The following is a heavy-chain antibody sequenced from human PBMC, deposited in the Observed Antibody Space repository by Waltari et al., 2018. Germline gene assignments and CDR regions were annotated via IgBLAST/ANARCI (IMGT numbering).Heavy chain of an antibody. Sequence: EVQLLESGGGLVQPGGSLRLSCTASGFTFSNYDMNWGRLAPGRGLGWVSRVSGSDALTDYAYSGKGRFIISRENSKNTLFLQMNSLRAEDTAIYYCAKDLTGWGAFDIWGQGTMVTVSS. J-gene: IGHJ3*02. CDR2: VSGSDALT. V-gene: IGHV3-23*01. CDR1: GFTFSNYD. CDR3: AKDLTGWGAFDI. D-gene: IGHD1-20*01.